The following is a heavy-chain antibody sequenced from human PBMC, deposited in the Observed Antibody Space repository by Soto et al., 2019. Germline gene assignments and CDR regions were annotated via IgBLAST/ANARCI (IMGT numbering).Heavy chain of an antibody. V-gene: IGHV1-18*01. D-gene: IGHD1-1*01. J-gene: IGHJ4*02. CDR1: GYTLTELS. Sequence: GASVKVSCKVSGYTLTELSMHWVRQAPGQGLEWMGWVSAYNRNTNYAQKFEDRVTMTTDTSTGTAYMELRSLRSDDTAVYFCAKESNWDPLSFWAQGTPVPVSS. CDR2: VSAYNRNT. CDR3: AKESNWDPLSF.